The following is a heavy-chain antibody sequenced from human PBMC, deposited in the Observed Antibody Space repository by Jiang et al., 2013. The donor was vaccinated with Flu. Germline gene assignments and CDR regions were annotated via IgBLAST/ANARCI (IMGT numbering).Heavy chain of an antibody. J-gene: IGHJ4*02. V-gene: IGHV3-15*07. CDR3: TTDRDFYYYDSSGYYQSFDY. D-gene: IGHD3-22*01. CDR1: GFTFSNAW. CDR2: LKSKTDGGTT. Sequence: RLSCAASGFTFSNAWMNWVRPGSREGGWSGSAVLKSKTDGGTTDYAAPVKGRFTISRDDSKNTLYLQMNSLKTEDTAVYYCTTDRDFYYYDSSGYYQSFDYWGQGTLVTVSS.